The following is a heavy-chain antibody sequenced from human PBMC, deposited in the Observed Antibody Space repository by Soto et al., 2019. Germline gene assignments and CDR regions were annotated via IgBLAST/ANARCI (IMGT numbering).Heavy chain of an antibody. CDR1: GFTFSSYA. D-gene: IGHD1-26*01. J-gene: IGHJ4*02. CDR3: ARRGSGSYYDY. CDR2: ISGSGGST. V-gene: IGHV3-23*01. Sequence: EVQLWESGGGLVQPGGSLRLSCAASGFTFSSYAMRWVRQAPAKGLEWVSTISGSGGSTYYADSVKGRFTISRDNSKNTLYLQMNSLRAEDTAVYYCARRGSGSYYDYWGQGSLVTASS.